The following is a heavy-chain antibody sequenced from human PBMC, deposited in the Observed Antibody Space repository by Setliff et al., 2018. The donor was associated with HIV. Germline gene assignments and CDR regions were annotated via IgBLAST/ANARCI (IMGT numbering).Heavy chain of an antibody. V-gene: IGHV3-23*01. CDR3: ARDHGDWWWFFDS. J-gene: IGHJ4*02. CDR1: GFPFDRSA. CDR2: ISANGGAS. Sequence: PGGSLRLSCAASGFPFDRSAMTWVRQAPGKGPECVSVISANGGASKYADSVAGRFTISRDNSKNTLYLQMESLRAEDTAVYYCARDHGDWWWFFDSWGQRTRVTVSS. D-gene: IGHD2-15*01.